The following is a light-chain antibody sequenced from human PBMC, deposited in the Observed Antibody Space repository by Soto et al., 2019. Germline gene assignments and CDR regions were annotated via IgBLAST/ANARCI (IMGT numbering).Light chain of an antibody. Sequence: IVLTQSPATLSLSPGERATLSCRASRSVGVYLVWYQQKPGQAPRLLISDTSNRATGIPARFSGSGSGTDFTLXISSLXXXXXXXXXXQQRSNWPPGSLTFGGGTRVEIK. CDR1: RSVGVY. J-gene: IGKJ4*01. CDR2: DTS. V-gene: IGKV3-11*01. CDR3: QQRSNWPPGSLT.